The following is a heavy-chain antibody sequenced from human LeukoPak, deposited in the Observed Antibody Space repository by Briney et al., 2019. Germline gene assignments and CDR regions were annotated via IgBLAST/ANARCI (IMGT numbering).Heavy chain of an antibody. D-gene: IGHD2-2*01. V-gene: IGHV3-21*01. J-gene: IGHJ5*02. CDR1: GFTFSSYG. Sequence: GGSLRLSCAASGFTFSSYGMSWVRQAPGKGLEWVSSISIGSTYRYYADSMKGRFTISRDNAKNSLYLQMNSLRAEDTAVYYCARSAYCSSPSCLGGSGYSSLDLWGQGTLVTVSS. CDR2: ISIGSTYR. CDR3: ARSAYCSSPSCLGGSGYSSLDL.